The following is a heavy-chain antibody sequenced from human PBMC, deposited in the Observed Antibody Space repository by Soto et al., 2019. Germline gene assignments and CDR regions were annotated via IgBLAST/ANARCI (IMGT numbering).Heavy chain of an antibody. CDR2: INAGNCNT. CDR1: GYTFTSYA. V-gene: IGHV1-3*01. J-gene: IGHJ4*02. D-gene: IGHD5-18*01. Sequence: QVQLVQSGAEVKKPGASVKVSCKGSGYTFTSYAMHWVRQAPGQRLEWMGWINAGNCNTKYSQKFQVRVTITRDTSASTAYRELSSLRAEDTAVYYWARDPGYSYGYNWGQGTLVTVSS. CDR3: ARDPGYSYGYN.